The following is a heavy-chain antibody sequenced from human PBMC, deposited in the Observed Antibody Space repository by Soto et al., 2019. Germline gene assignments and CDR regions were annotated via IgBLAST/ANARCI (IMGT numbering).Heavy chain of an antibody. V-gene: IGHV1-69*01. CDR2: VSPPFRTS. Sequence: QVQLVQSGAEVKKPGSSVKVSCKTSGVSFNNNGIGWVRQAPGHGLEWMGGVSPPFRTSNYARKFQGRISITADASTGTFNTELSSLPSHDTAQYYCARVLYYGSGSYSPYGMDVWGQGTTVTVSS. CDR3: ARVLYYGSGSYSPYGMDV. J-gene: IGHJ6*02. D-gene: IGHD3-10*01. CDR1: GVSFNNNG.